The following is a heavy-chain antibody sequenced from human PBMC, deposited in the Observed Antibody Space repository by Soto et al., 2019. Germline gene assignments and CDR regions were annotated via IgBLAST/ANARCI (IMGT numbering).Heavy chain of an antibody. CDR2: IYYSGST. CDR3: ARVKRSYYDILTLTFDY. V-gene: IGHV4-61*01. J-gene: IGHJ4*02. CDR1: GGSISSSYY. Sequence: SETLSLTCAVSGGSISSSYYWSWIRQPPGKGMEWIGYIYYSGSTNYNPYLKSQVTKSVDTSKNQFSLKLSSVTAADTAVYYCARVKRSYYDILTLTFDYWGQGTLVTVSS. D-gene: IGHD3-9*01.